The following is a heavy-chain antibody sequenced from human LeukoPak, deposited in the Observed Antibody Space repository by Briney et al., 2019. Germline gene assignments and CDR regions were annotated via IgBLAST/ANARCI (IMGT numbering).Heavy chain of an antibody. CDR2: ITNGGDYI. J-gene: IGHJ4*02. CDR3: ARGHYDVLAASYKWTPDY. V-gene: IGHV3-21*01. CDR1: GFTFNTFN. D-gene: IGHD3-9*01. Sequence: GGSLRLSCAASGFTFNTFNMNWVRQAPGKGLEWVSSITNGGDYIYYADSVKGRFTTSRDNAKNSLSLQLNSLRVEDTAVYYCARGHYDVLAASYKWTPDYWGQGTLVTVSS.